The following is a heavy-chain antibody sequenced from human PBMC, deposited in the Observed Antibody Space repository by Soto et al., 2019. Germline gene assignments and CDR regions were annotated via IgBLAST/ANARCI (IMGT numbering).Heavy chain of an antibody. J-gene: IGHJ6*02. D-gene: IGHD6-19*01. CDR3: AKDITVAVSRWGYYYYYGLDV. Sequence: QVQLVESGGGVVQPGRSLRLSCAASGFTFSSYGMHWVRQAPGKGLEWVAVISYDGSNKYYADSVKGRLTISRDNSKNALYLQMNSLRAEDTAVYYCAKDITVAVSRWGYYYYYGLDVWGQGTTVTVSS. CDR2: ISYDGSNK. CDR1: GFTFSSYG. V-gene: IGHV3-30*18.